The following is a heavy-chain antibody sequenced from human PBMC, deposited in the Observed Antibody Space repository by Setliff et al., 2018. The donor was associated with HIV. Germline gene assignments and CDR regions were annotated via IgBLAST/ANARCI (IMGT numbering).Heavy chain of an antibody. CDR3: AREIGDYYDSSGYYPPTDYYYGMDV. CDR1: GGSISTSD. D-gene: IGHD3-22*01. CDR2: IYTSGNT. V-gene: IGHV4-4*09. Sequence: SETLSLTCTVSGGSISTSDWSWIRQPPGKGLEWIGCIYTSGNTNYDPSLKSRVTISVDTSKNQFSLKLSSATAADTAVYYCAREIGDYYDSSGYYPPTDYYYGMDVWGQGTTVTVSS. J-gene: IGHJ6*02.